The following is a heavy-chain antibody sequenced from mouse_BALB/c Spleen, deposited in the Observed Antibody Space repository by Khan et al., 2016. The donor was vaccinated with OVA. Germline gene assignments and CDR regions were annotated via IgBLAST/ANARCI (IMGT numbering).Heavy chain of an antibody. CDR1: GYTFTNYG. D-gene: IGHD6-2*01. CDR2: INTYTGEP. J-gene: IGHJ1*01. V-gene: IGHV9-1*02. CDR3: ARISSYWYSDV. Sequence: QIQFVQSGPELKKPGETVKISCKASGYTFTNYGMNWVKQAPGKGLKWMGCINTYTGEPTYADDFKGRFAFSLETSASTAYLQISNLKNEDMTTYFCARISSYWYSDVWGAGTTVTVSS.